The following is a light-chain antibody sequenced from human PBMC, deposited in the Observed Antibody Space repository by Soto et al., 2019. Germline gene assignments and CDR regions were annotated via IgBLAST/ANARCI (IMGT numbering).Light chain of an antibody. CDR1: SSDVGSYNL. Sequence: QSVLTQPASVSGSPGQSITISCTGTSSDVGSYNLVPWYQQHPGKAPKLVIYEGSKRPSGVSNRFSGSKSGNTASLTISGLQAEDEADYYCCSYAGSSTFDVVFGGGTKVTVL. J-gene: IGLJ2*01. V-gene: IGLV2-23*03. CDR2: EGS. CDR3: CSYAGSSTFDVV.